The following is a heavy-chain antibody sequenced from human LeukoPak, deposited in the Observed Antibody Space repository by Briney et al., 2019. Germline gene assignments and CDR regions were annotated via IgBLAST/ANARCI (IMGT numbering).Heavy chain of an antibody. V-gene: IGHV3-21*01. J-gene: IGHJ4*02. CDR2: ISDSSSYI. Sequence: GGSLRLSCAASGFTFSTYTMNWVRQAPGKGLEWVSSISDSSSYIYYADSVKGRFTISRDNAKNSLYLQMNSLRTEDTAVYYCARVDYGDYGFDYWGQGTLVTVSS. D-gene: IGHD4-17*01. CDR1: GFTFSTYT. CDR3: ARVDYGDYGFDY.